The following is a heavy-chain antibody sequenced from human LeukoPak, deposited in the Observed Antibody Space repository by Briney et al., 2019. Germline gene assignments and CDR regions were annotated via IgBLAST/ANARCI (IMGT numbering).Heavy chain of an antibody. Sequence: SETLSLTCAVYGGSFSGYYWGWIRQPPGKGLEWIGEINHSGSTNYNPSLKSRVTISVDTSKNQFSLKLSSVTVADTAVYYCARLKKPPYYGSGSFFDYWGQGTLVTVSS. CDR1: GGSFSGYY. CDR2: INHSGST. CDR3: ARLKKPPYYGSGSFFDY. J-gene: IGHJ4*02. V-gene: IGHV4-34*01. D-gene: IGHD3-10*01.